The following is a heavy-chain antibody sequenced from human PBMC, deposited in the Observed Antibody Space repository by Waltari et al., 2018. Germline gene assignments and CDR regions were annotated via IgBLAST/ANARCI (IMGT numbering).Heavy chain of an antibody. CDR3: AKDPNGDYIGAFDT. CDR2: ISGGGGVT. Sequence: EVQVLESGGLLVQPGGSLRLSCAASTLTFSNYAMTWVRQAPGKGLEYISSISGGGGVTVYANSVKGRFTISRDNSKSTLDLQMNSLRGEDTATYYCAKDPNGDYIGAFDTWGQGTMVTVSP. CDR1: TLTFSNYA. J-gene: IGHJ3*02. V-gene: IGHV3-23*01. D-gene: IGHD2-8*01.